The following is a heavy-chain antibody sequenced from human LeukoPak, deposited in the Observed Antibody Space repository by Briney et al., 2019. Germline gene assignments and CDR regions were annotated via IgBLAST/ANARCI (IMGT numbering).Heavy chain of an antibody. CDR2: IGIDSGNT. V-gene: IGHV3-48*04. Sequence: GGSLRLPCAASGFTFSDYSMNWVRQAPGKGLEWISYIGIDSGNTNYADSVKGRFTISRDNAKNSLYLQMNSLRAEDTAVYYCARDEVPAATSIDYWGQGTLVTVSS. CDR3: ARDEVPAATSIDY. D-gene: IGHD2-2*01. J-gene: IGHJ4*02. CDR1: GFTFSDYS.